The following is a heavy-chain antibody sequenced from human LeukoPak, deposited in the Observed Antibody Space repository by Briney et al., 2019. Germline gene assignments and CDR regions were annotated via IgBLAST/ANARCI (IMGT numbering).Heavy chain of an antibody. D-gene: IGHD2-2*01. J-gene: IGHJ4*02. V-gene: IGHV1-18*01. CDR1: GYTFTSYG. CDR3: AKEMREYSSTCYDY. CDR2: ISAYNGNT. Sequence: ASVKVSCKASGYTFTSYGISWVRQAPGQGLEWMGWISAYNGNTNYAQKLQGRVTMTTDTSTSTAYMELRSLRSDDTAVYYCAKEMREYSSTCYDYWGQGTLVTVSS.